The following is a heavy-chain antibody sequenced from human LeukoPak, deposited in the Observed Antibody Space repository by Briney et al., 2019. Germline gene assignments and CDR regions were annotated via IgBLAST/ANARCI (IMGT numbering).Heavy chain of an antibody. D-gene: IGHD5-24*01. CDR2: ISYDGSNK. CDR1: GFTFSSYA. CDR3: ARDLGPIRDYGMDV. J-gene: IGHJ6*02. V-gene: IGHV3-30-3*01. Sequence: GRSLRLSCAASGFTFSSYAMHWVRQAPGKGLEWVAVISYDGSNKYYADSVNGRFTTSRDTSKHTLLLQMTSLRAEDTAVYYCARDLGPIRDYGMDVWGQGTTVTVSS.